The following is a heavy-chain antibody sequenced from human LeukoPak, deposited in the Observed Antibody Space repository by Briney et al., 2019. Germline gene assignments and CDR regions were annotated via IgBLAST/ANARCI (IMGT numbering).Heavy chain of an antibody. V-gene: IGHV4-59*08. J-gene: IGHJ4*02. CDR2: IYFSGTT. Sequence: SETLSLTCTVSGDSISTYYWSWIRQPPGKELEWIGYIYFSGTTKYSPSLKSRVTISVDKSKDQFSLSLSSVTAADTAVYYCARHGPLYDIWSAQFYFDSWGQGTLVTVSS. D-gene: IGHD3-3*01. CDR3: ARHGPLYDIWSAQFYFDS. CDR1: GDSISTYY.